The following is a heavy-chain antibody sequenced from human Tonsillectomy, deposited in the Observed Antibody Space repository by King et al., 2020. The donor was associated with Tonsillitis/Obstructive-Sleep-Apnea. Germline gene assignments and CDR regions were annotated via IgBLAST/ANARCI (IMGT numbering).Heavy chain of an antibody. D-gene: IGHD3-22*01. J-gene: IGHJ3*02. CDR3: ARDLYYDSSGYYYPDAFDI. CDR1: GGSISSGGYY. Sequence: QLQESGPGLVKPSQTLSLTCTVSGGSISSGGYYWSWIRQHPGKGLEWIWYIYYSGSTYYNPSLKSRVTISVDTSKNQFSLKLSSVTAADTAVYYCARDLYYDSSGYYYPDAFDIWGQGTMVTVSS. CDR2: IYYSGST. V-gene: IGHV4-31*03.